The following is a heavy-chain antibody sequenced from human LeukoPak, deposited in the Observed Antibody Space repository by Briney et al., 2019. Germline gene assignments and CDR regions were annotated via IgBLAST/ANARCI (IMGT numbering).Heavy chain of an antibody. D-gene: IGHD3-22*01. Sequence: SETLSLTCTVSGGSISSYYWSWIRQPPGKGLEWIGYIYYSGSTNYNPSLKSRVTISVDTSKNQFSLKLSSVTAADTAVYCCARASQYDSSGYYEGGPQYYFDYWGQGTLVTVSS. CDR3: ARASQYDSSGYYEGGPQYYFDY. V-gene: IGHV4-59*01. J-gene: IGHJ4*02. CDR2: IYYSGST. CDR1: GGSISSYY.